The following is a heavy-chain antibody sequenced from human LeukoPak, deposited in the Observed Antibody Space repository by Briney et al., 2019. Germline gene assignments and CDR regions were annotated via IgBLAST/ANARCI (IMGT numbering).Heavy chain of an antibody. D-gene: IGHD3-10*01. CDR1: GGSFNFYF. V-gene: IGHV4-34*01. J-gene: IGHJ4*02. CDR2: IDNRGST. Sequence: SETLSLTCGVSGGSFNFYFWHWIRQDPGKGLEWIGEIDNRGSTQHNPSLRSRVTISIDTSKNHFSLKLTSVTAADTAVYFCARDSHSGFEWGQGALVTVSS. CDR3: ARDSHSGFE.